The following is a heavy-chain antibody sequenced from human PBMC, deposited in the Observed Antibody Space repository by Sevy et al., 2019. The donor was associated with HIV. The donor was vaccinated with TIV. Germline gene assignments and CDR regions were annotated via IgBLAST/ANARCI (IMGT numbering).Heavy chain of an antibody. D-gene: IGHD3-16*01. CDR1: GGPISTCTNF. Sequence: SETLSLTCIVSGGPISTCTNFWGWIRQPPGKGLEGIGSIYCGGSTYYNPSLKSRVAISVDTSKNQFSLKVNSVSAADTAVYYCARGRITFFDDWGQGALVTVSS. CDR3: ARGRITFFDD. V-gene: IGHV4-39*01. J-gene: IGHJ4*02. CDR2: IYCGGST.